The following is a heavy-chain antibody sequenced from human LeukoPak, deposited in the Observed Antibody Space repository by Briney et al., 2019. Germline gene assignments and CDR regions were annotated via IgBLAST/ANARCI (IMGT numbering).Heavy chain of an antibody. J-gene: IGHJ5*02. CDR2: INPNSGGT. Sequence: GASVKVSCKASGYTFTGYYMHLVRQAPGQGLEWMGWINPNSGGTNYAQKFQGRVTMTRDTSISTAYMELSRLRSDDTAVYYCARDDFSSGCILNWFDPWGQGTLVTVSS. V-gene: IGHV1-2*02. CDR1: GYTFTGYY. CDR3: ARDDFSSGCILNWFDP. D-gene: IGHD3-3*01.